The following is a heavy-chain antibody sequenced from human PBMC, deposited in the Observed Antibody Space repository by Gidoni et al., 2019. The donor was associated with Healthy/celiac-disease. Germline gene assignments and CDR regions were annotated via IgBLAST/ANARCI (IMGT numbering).Heavy chain of an antibody. V-gene: IGHV3-49*04. D-gene: IGHD5-12*01. CDR2: IRSKAYGGTT. CDR3: RGFIENIVATPYGRGAIDY. CDR1: GFTFGDYA. Sequence: EVQLVESGGGLVQPGRSLRLSCTASGFTFGDYAMSWVRQAPGKGLEWVGFIRSKAYGGTTEYAASVKGRFTISRDDSKSIAYLQMNSLKTEDTAVYYCRGFIENIVATPYGRGAIDYWGQGTLVTVSS. J-gene: IGHJ4*02.